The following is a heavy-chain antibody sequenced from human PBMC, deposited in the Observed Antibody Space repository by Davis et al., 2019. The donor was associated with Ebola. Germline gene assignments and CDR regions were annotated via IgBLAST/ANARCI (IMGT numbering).Heavy chain of an antibody. J-gene: IGHJ4*02. CDR3: AKDSMGPLQRWLHTFDY. D-gene: IGHD5-24*01. Sequence: HTGGSLRLSCAASGFTFSSYWMHWVRQAPGKGLVWVSRINSDGSSTSYADSVKGRFTISRDNAKNTLYLQMNSLRAEDTAVYYCAKDSMGPLQRWLHTFDYWGQGTLVTVSS. CDR1: GFTFSSYW. V-gene: IGHV3-74*01. CDR2: INSDGSST.